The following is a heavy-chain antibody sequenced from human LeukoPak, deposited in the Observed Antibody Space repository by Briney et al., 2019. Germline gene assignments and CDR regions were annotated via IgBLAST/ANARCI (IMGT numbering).Heavy chain of an antibody. D-gene: IGHD4-17*01. CDR2: ISSSSSYI. J-gene: IGHJ4*02. V-gene: IGHV3-21*04. Sequence: PGGSLRLSCAASGFTLSSYGMSWVRQAPGKGLEWVSSISSSSSYIYYADSVKGRFTISRDNAKNSLYLQMNSLRAEDTAVYYCAGQYGDYAGLTFDYWGQGTLVTVSS. CDR3: AGQYGDYAGLTFDY. CDR1: GFTLSSYG.